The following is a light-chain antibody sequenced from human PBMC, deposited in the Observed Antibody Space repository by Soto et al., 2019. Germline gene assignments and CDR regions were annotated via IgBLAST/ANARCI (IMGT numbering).Light chain of an antibody. J-gene: IGKJ4*01. Sequence: DIVMTQSPDSLAVSLGERATIKCRSSQTILKSSIKKNSLAWYQQKPGQPPRLLIYGASTRDSGVPDRFSGSGSGTDFTLTITRLQAEDVAVYYCQQYYSSSLTFGGGTKVEIK. CDR1: QTILKSSIKKNS. V-gene: IGKV4-1*01. CDR2: GAS. CDR3: QQYYSSSLT.